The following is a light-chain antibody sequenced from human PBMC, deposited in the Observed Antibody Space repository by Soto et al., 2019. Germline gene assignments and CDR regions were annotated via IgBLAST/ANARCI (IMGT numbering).Light chain of an antibody. Sequence: EIVMTQSPATLSVSPGERATLSCRASQSVSSNLAWYQQKPGQAPRLLIYGASIRATGIPARFGGSGSGTEVTLTISSLQSEDFAVYYCQQYNNWPVAFGQGTKVEIK. CDR1: QSVSSN. CDR3: QQYNNWPVA. CDR2: GAS. V-gene: IGKV3-15*01. J-gene: IGKJ1*01.